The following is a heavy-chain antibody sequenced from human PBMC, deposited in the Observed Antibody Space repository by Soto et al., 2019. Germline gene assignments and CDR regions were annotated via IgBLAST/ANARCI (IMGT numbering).Heavy chain of an antibody. D-gene: IGHD3-16*02. CDR1: GGSFSGYY. J-gene: IGHJ4*02. V-gene: IGHV4-34*01. CDR3: ARGGYDYIWVSYRPYYFDY. Sequence: QVQLQQWGAGLLKPSETLSLTCAVYGGSFSGYYWSWIRQPPGKGLEWLGEINHSGSTNYNPSLKSRVTISVDTSKNQFSLKLSSVTDADTAVYYCARGGYDYIWVSYRPYYFDYWGQGTLVTVSS. CDR2: INHSGST.